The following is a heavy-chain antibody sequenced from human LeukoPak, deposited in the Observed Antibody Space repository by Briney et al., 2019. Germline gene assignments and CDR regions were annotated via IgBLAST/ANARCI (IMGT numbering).Heavy chain of an antibody. CDR1: GGSFSSSNW. Sequence: SETLSLTCTVSGGSFSSSNWWSWVRQPPGKGLEWIGEIYHSGSTNYNPSLKSRVTISVDKSKSQFSLKLSSVTAADTAVYYCASLATPTYYYDSSDLHNWGQGTLVTVSS. V-gene: IGHV4-4*02. CDR3: ASLATPTYYYDSSDLHN. D-gene: IGHD3-22*01. J-gene: IGHJ4*02. CDR2: IYHSGST.